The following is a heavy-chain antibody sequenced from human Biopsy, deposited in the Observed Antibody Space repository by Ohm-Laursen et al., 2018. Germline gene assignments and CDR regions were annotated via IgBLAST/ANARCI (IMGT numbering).Heavy chain of an antibody. CDR3: ARLGSGDYFPTFFDF. Sequence: TLSLTCTVSGVSINGGRYYWNWIRHHPGKGLEWIGNIFYSANTYYNPSLKSRVTISVGTSKNQFSLKLSSVTAADTAVYYCARLGSGDYFPTFFDFWGQGALVTVSS. CDR1: GVSINGGRYY. J-gene: IGHJ4*02. CDR2: IFYSANT. V-gene: IGHV4-31*03. D-gene: IGHD5-12*01.